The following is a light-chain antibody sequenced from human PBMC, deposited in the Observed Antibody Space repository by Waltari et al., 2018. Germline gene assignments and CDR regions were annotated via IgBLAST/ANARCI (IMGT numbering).Light chain of an antibody. CDR3: QQYNTYWT. Sequence: DIQMTQSPSTLSASIEDRVTITCRASQNVDTWLAWYQQKPGKAPKLLVYKTSTLQSGVPSRFSGSGSGTHFTLTISSLQPDDFATYYCQQYNTYWTFGQGTKVE. J-gene: IGKJ1*01. CDR1: QNVDTW. V-gene: IGKV1-5*03. CDR2: KTS.